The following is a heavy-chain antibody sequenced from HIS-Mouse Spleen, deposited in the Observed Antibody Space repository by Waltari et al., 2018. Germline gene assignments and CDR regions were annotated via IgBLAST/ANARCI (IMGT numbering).Heavy chain of an antibody. CDR2: IYYSGGT. V-gene: IGHV4-39*07. J-gene: IGHJ2*01. CDR1: GGSISSSSYY. Sequence: QLQLQESGPGLVKPSETLSLTCTVSGGSISSSSYYWGWIRQPPGKGLEWIGSIYYSGGTYYNPDLKSGVTRSVDTSKNQFSLKLSSVTAADTAVYYCAREIPYSSSWYDWYFDLWGRGTLVTVSS. D-gene: IGHD6-13*01. CDR3: AREIPYSSSWYDWYFDL.